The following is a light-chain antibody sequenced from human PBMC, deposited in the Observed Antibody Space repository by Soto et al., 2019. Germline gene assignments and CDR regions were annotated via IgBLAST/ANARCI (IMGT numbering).Light chain of an antibody. CDR1: SSNIGAGYD. J-gene: IGLJ3*02. CDR3: QSYDSSLSGWV. Sequence: QSVLTQPPSVSGAPAQRVTISCTGSSSNIGAGYDVHWYQQLPGTAPKLLIYGNNNRPSGVPDRFSGSKSATSDSLAITGLQAEDEADYYCQSYDSSLSGWVFGGGTKLTVL. V-gene: IGLV1-40*01. CDR2: GNN.